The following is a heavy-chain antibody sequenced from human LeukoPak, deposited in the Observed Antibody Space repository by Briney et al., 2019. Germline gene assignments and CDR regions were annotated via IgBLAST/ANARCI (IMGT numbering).Heavy chain of an antibody. Sequence: PGGSLRLSCAASGFTFSSYGMHWVRQAPGKGLEWVALIRYDGSKQYYADSVKGRFTISRGNSKNTLHLQMNSLRAEDTAVFYCARLIGWSRFDPWGQGALVTVSS. CDR2: IRYDGSKQ. D-gene: IGHD6-19*01. CDR1: GFTFSSYG. V-gene: IGHV3-33*01. J-gene: IGHJ5*02. CDR3: ARLIGWSRFDP.